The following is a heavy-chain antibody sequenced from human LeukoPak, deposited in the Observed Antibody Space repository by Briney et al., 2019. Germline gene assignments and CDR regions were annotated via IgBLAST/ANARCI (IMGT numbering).Heavy chain of an antibody. Sequence: SETLSLTCTVSGGSISSYYWSWIRQPPGKGLEWIGYIYYSGSTNYNPSLKSRVTISVDTSKNQFSLKLSSVTAADTAVYYCARDAYYYYGMDVWGQGTTVTVSS. CDR1: GGSISSYY. V-gene: IGHV4-59*01. CDR3: ARDAYYYYGMDV. J-gene: IGHJ6*02. CDR2: IYYSGST.